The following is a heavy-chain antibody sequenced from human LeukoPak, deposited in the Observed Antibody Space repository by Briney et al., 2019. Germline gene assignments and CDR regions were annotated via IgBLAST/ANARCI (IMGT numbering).Heavy chain of an antibody. CDR1: GFTFSSYA. D-gene: IGHD2-21*01. CDR3: AKDRGVVRGDY. J-gene: IGHJ4*02. CDR2: LSGSGGST. V-gene: IGHV3-23*01. Sequence: GGSLRLSCAASGFTFSSYAMSWVRLGQGKGLERVSGLSGSGGSTYYADPVKGRCTISRDNSTNTLSPQMNSLRAEDTAVYYCAKDRGVVRGDYWGQGTLVTVSS.